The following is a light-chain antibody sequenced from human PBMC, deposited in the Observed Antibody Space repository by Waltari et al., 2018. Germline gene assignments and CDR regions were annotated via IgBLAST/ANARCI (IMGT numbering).Light chain of an antibody. J-gene: IGKJ3*01. CDR3: QQYNSYSVT. V-gene: IGKV1-5*03. Sequence: DIQMTQSPSTLSASVGASVTITCRASQSIGSWLAWYQQQPGKAPKLLIYKASTLLSGVPSRFSGSGSGTEFTLNISSLQPDDFATYYCQQYNSYSVTFGPGTKVDIK. CDR2: KAS. CDR1: QSIGSW.